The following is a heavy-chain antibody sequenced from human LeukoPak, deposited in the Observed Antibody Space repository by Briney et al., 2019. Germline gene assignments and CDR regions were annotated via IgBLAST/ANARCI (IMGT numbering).Heavy chain of an antibody. J-gene: IGHJ4*02. CDR1: GGSFSGYY. CDR2: INHSGST. Sequence: SETLSLTCAVYGGSFSGYYWSWIRQPPGKGLEWIGEINHSGSTNYNPSLKSRVTISVDTSKNQFSLKLSSVTAADTAVYYCASFGDQRDYWGQGTLVTVSS. CDR3: ASFGDQRDY. D-gene: IGHD2-21*02. V-gene: IGHV4-34*01.